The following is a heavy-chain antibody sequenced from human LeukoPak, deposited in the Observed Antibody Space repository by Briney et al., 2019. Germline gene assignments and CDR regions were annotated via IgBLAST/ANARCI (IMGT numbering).Heavy chain of an antibody. D-gene: IGHD3-22*01. CDR3: ARGLQSNGYPFDY. CDR1: GGSISTYY. CDR2: ISHSGAT. Sequence: SETLSLTCTVSGGSISTYYWSWIRQPPGKGLEWIGEISHSGATNYNPSLKSRITMSMDTSKNQLSLKLNSVTAADTAVYYCARGLQSNGYPFDYWGQGSLVTVSS. V-gene: IGHV4-34*01. J-gene: IGHJ4*02.